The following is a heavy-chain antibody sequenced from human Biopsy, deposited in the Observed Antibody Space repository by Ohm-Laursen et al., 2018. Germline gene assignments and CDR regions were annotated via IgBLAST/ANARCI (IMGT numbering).Heavy chain of an antibody. Sequence: SLRLSCAASGFSFEDYGMHWVRQAPGKGLAWVSSISWQSATRNYADSVKGRFAISRDNAKKSLYLEVDSLRDEDTALYYCVKDKDFRDAFDIWGQGTMVTVSS. CDR2: ISWQSATR. V-gene: IGHV3-9*01. CDR1: GFSFEDYG. CDR3: VKDKDFRDAFDI. D-gene: IGHD3-3*01. J-gene: IGHJ3*02.